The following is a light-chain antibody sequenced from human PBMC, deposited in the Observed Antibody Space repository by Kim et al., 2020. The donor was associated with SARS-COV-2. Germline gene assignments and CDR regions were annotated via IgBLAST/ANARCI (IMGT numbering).Light chain of an antibody. CDR2: DAA. J-gene: IGKJ4*01. CDR3: QQYDNHPLT. V-gene: IGKV1-33*01. CDR1: KDISNN. Sequence: ASVGDEVTITSRASKDISNNLNWYHQKPGKAPKHLIYDAANLETGVPSRCSGSGAGTDVTFTISSLQPEDIATNYCQQYDNHPLTFGGGTKVDIK.